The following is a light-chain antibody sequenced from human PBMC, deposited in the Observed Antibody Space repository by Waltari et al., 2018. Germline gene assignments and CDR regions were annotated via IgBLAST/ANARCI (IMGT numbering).Light chain of an antibody. CDR1: QSVSSY. CDR3: QQRDSLLVT. Sequence: EIVLTQSPATLSLSPGGRATLSCRASQSVSSYLAWYQQKPGQAPRLLLYDASNRAAGIPARFSGSGSGTDFTLTISSLEPEDFAVYYCQQRDSLLVTFGGGTKVQI. CDR2: DAS. J-gene: IGKJ4*01. V-gene: IGKV3-11*01.